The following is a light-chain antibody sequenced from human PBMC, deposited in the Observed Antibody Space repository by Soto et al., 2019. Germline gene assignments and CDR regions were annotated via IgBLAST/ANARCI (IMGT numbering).Light chain of an antibody. J-gene: IGKJ2*01. CDR3: QQYGSLPYT. Sequence: EILMTQSPATLSVPPGERATLSCRASQSITNNLAWYQHKPGQAPRLLIYRASARATGIPARFSGSGSGTEFTLTINSLQSEDFVVYHCQQYGSLPYTFGQGTKLDI. CDR1: QSITNN. CDR2: RAS. V-gene: IGKV3-15*01.